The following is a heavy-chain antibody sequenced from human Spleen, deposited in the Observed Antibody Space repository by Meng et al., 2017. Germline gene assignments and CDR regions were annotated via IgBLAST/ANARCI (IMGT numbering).Heavy chain of an antibody. D-gene: IGHD4-11*01. V-gene: IGHV4-34*01. Sequence: SETLSLTCVVSGGSFSDYYWSWIRQPPGNGLEWIGEINHSGSTNYNPSLESRATISVDTSQNNLSLKLSSVTAADSAVYYCAGGPTTMAHDFDYWGQGTLVTVSS. CDR3: AGGPTTMAHDFDY. J-gene: IGHJ4*02. CDR2: INHSGST. CDR1: GGSFSDYY.